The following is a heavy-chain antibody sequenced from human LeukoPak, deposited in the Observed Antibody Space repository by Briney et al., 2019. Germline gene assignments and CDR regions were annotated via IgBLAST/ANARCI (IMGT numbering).Heavy chain of an antibody. V-gene: IGHV1-18*01. Sequence: ASVKVSCKASGHTFTTSGINWVRQAPGQGLEWMGGISAYNGNTNYAQELQGRVTMTTETSTSTAYMELRSLRSDDTAVYYCARGSSPNWFDPWGQGTLVTVSS. CDR1: GHTFTTSG. J-gene: IGHJ5*02. CDR3: ARGSSPNWFDP. CDR2: ISAYNGNT.